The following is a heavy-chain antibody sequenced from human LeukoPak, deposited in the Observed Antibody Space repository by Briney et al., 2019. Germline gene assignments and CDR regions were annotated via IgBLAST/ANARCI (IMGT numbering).Heavy chain of an antibody. V-gene: IGHV3-48*02. D-gene: IGHD4-23*01. CDR2: ISGDSSII. Sequence: PGGSLRLSCAASGFTFSTYNMNWVRQAPGKGLEWVSSISGDSSIIYYADSVKGRFTISRDNAKSSVYLQMNSLRDEDTAVYYCARDRWTPWGQGTLVTVSS. CDR1: GFTFSTYN. CDR3: ARDRWTP. J-gene: IGHJ5*02.